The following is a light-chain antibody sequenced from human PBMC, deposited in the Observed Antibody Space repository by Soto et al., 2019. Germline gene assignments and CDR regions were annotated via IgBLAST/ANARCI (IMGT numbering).Light chain of an antibody. Sequence: QSALTQPASVSGSPGQSITISCTGTSSDIGAYNFVSWYQQHPGKAPKLMLYDVNIRHSGVSNRFSGSKSGNTASLTISGLQAEDEADYFCTSWTTSTTMIFGGGTMVTVL. CDR1: SSDIGAYNF. CDR3: TSWTTSTTMI. CDR2: DVN. J-gene: IGLJ2*01. V-gene: IGLV2-14*03.